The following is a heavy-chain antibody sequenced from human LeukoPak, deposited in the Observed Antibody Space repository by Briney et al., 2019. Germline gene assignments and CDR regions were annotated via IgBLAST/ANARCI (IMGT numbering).Heavy chain of an antibody. J-gene: IGHJ4*02. D-gene: IGHD6-13*01. CDR3: AKDLDDAAAAYFFDY. CDR1: GFTFSSYG. CDR2: ISYDGNNK. V-gene: IGHV3-30*18. Sequence: GRSLRLSCAASGFTFSSYGMHWVRQAPGKGLEWVAVISYDGNNKYYADSVKGRFTISRDNSKNTLYLQMNSLRAEDTAVYYCAKDLDDAAAAYFFDYWGREPWSPSPQ.